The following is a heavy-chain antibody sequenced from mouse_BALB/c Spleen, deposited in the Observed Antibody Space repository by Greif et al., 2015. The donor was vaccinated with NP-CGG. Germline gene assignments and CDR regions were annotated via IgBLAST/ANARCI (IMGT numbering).Heavy chain of an antibody. CDR1: GYTFTSYV. Sequence: EVQLQQSGPELVKPGASVKMSCKASGYTFTSYVMHWVKQKPGQGLEWIGYINPYNDGTKYNEKFKGKATLTSNKSSSTAYMELSILTSEDSAVYYCARPYRYDVRGAMDYWGQGTSVTVSS. CDR3: ARPYRYDVRGAMDY. J-gene: IGHJ4*01. D-gene: IGHD2-14*01. CDR2: INPYNDGT. V-gene: IGHV1-14*01.